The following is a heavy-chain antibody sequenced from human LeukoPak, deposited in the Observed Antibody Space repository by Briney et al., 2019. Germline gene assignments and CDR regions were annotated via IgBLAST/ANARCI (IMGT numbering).Heavy chain of an antibody. D-gene: IGHD3-16*02. CDR3: ARDNPDYDYIWGSYRGGDAFDI. CDR1: GFTFSSYW. Sequence: GGSLRLSFAASGFTFSSYWMSWVRQAPGKGLEWVANIQQDGSEKYYVDSVKGRFTISRDNAKNSLYLQMNSLRAEDTAVYYCARDNPDYDYIWGSYRGGDAFDIWGQGTMVTVSS. V-gene: IGHV3-7*01. CDR2: IQQDGSEK. J-gene: IGHJ3*02.